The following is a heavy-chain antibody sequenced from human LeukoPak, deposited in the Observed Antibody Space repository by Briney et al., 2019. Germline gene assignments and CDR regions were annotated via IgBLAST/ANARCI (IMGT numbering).Heavy chain of an antibody. CDR2: ISGSGGSK. D-gene: IGHD3-3*01. CDR1: GFTFSSYA. CDR3: AKEHYDFWSGSFYYYYGMDV. Sequence: GGSLRLSCAASGFTFSSYAMSWVRQAPGKGLEWVSAISGSGGSKYYADSVKGRFTISRDNSKNTLYLQMNSLRAEDTAVYYCAKEHYDFWSGSFYYYYGMDVWGQGTTVTVSS. V-gene: IGHV3-23*01. J-gene: IGHJ6*02.